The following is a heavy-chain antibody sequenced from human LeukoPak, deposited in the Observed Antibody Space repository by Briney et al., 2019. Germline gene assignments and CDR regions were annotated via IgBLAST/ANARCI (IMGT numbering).Heavy chain of an antibody. CDR3: ARDYYGSGSYYPPFDP. J-gene: IGHJ5*02. V-gene: IGHV3-7*03. CDR1: GFTFSSYW. CDR2: IKQDGSEK. Sequence: GGSLRLSCAASGFTFSSYWMSWVRQAPGKGLEWVANIKQDGSEKYYVDSVKGRFTISRDNAKNSLYLQMNSLRAEDTAVYYCARDYYGSGSYYPPFDPWGQGTPVTVSS. D-gene: IGHD3-10*01.